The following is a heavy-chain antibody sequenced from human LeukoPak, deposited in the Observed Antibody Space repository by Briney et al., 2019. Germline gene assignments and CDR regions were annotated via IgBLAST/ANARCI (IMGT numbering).Heavy chain of an antibody. CDR2: ISGSGGST. D-gene: IGHD3-22*01. V-gene: IGHV3-23*01. CDR3: ARIDSSGYYDDAFDV. Sequence: GGSLRLSCAASGFTFSSYAMSWVRQAPGKGLESVSAISGSGGSTYYADSVKGRFTISRDNSKNTLYLQMNSLRAEDTAVYYCARIDSSGYYDDAFDVWGQGTMVTVSS. J-gene: IGHJ3*01. CDR1: GFTFSSYA.